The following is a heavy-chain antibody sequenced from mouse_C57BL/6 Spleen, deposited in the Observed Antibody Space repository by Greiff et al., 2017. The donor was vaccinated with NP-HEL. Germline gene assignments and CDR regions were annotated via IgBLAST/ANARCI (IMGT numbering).Heavy chain of an antibody. V-gene: IGHV14-4*01. D-gene: IGHD1-1*01. Sequence: EVKLQESGAELVRPGASVKLSCTASGFNIKDDYMHWVKQRPEQGLEWIGWIDPENGDTEYASKFQGKATITADTSSNTAYLQLSSLTSEDTAVYYCTTLYGSRGFAYWGQGTLVTVSA. CDR2: IDPENGDT. J-gene: IGHJ3*01. CDR1: GFNIKDDY. CDR3: TTLYGSRGFAY.